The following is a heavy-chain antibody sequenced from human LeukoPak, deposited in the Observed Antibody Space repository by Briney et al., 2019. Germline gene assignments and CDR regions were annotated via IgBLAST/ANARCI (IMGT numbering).Heavy chain of an antibody. CDR2: IGSSSSTI. J-gene: IGHJ4*02. CDR1: GFTFSSYS. Sequence: PGGSLRLSCVASGFTFSSYSMNWVRQAPGKGLEWVSYIGSSSSTIYYADSVKGRFTISRDNVKNSVYLQMNSLRAEDTGVYYCARALLGYSGYGTVDYWGQGTLVTVSS. V-gene: IGHV3-48*01. CDR3: ARALLGYSGYGTVDY. D-gene: IGHD5-12*01.